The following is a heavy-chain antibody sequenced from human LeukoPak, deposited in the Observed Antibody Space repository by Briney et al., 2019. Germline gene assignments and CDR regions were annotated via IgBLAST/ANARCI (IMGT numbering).Heavy chain of an antibody. Sequence: ASVKVSCKASGYTFTSYVITWVRQAPGQGLEWMGRIIPVFGVSNFAQKFQGRVTITADKSTNTVHMELTRLKSGDTAVYYCTREGVYAPDPSSYHRDAFDIWGQGTVVVVSS. CDR2: IIPVFGVS. V-gene: IGHV1-69*04. CDR1: GYTFTSYV. D-gene: IGHD3-16*02. J-gene: IGHJ3*02. CDR3: TREGVYAPDPSSYHRDAFDI.